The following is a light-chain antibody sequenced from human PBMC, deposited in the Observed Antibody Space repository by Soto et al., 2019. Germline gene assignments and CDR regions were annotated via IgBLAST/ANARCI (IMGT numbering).Light chain of an antibody. Sequence: QSVLTQPPSVSAAPGQKVTNSCSGSSSNIGNNYVSWYQQLPGTAPKLLIYDNNKRPSGIPDRFSGSKSGTSATLGITGLQTGDEADYYCGTWDSSLSVNYVFGTGTKVTVL. CDR3: GTWDSSLSVNYV. J-gene: IGLJ1*01. CDR1: SSNIGNNY. CDR2: DNN. V-gene: IGLV1-51*01.